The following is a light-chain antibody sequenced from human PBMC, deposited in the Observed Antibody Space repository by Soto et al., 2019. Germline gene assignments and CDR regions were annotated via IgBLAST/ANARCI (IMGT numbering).Light chain of an antibody. J-gene: IGKJ5*01. CDR3: QKYETLPIT. CDR1: QDIGNY. CDR2: DAS. Sequence: DIQTTQSPSSLSASVVAIVRITGQASQDIGNYLNWYQQIPGKAPKLLIFDASNLESGVPSRFSGSGSGTDFTFTISSLQPEDIATYYCQKYETLPITCGKGQRRAIK. V-gene: IGKV1-33*01.